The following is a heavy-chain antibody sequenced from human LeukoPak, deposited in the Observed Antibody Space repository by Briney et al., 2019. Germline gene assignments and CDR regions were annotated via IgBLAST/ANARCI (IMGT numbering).Heavy chain of an antibody. D-gene: IGHD6-19*01. J-gene: IGHJ4*02. CDR1: GFTFSNFA. CDR2: ISGSGGST. V-gene: IGHV3-23*01. Sequence: PGGSLRLSCAASGFTFSNFAMSWVRQAPGRGLEGVSTISGSGGSTFYADSVKGRFTISRDNSKNTLFLQMNSLRAEDTAIYYCAKAGSSGWSSSGGDYWGQGCLVTVSS. CDR3: AKAGSSGWSSSGGDY.